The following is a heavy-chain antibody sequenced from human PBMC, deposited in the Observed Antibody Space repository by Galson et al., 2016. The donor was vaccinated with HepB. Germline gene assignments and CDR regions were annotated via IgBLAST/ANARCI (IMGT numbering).Heavy chain of an antibody. D-gene: IGHD5-12*01. CDR3: ARVGGYDGYYFDF. CDR1: GITVSDTY. J-gene: IGHJ4*02. CDR2: IYRDGRT. Sequence: SLRLSCAVSGITVSDTYMSWVRQAPGKGLEWVSVIYRDGRTYHGDSVKGRFSISRDISKNTLYLQMNSLRAGDTAGDYCARVGGYDGYYFDFWGQGALVTVSS. V-gene: IGHV3-53*01.